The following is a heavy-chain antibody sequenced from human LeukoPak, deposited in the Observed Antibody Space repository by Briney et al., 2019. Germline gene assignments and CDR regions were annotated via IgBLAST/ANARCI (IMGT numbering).Heavy chain of an antibody. CDR3: ARYGSSWSFDY. V-gene: IGHV3-23*01. CDR2: ISGSGGRT. CDR1: GFSFSNYA. Sequence: GGSLRLSCAASGFSFSNYAMSWVRQAPGKALEWVSGISGSGGRTYNADSVKGRFTISRDNSKNSLYLQMNSLRAEDTAVYYCARYGSSWSFDYWGQGTLVTVSS. D-gene: IGHD6-13*01. J-gene: IGHJ4*02.